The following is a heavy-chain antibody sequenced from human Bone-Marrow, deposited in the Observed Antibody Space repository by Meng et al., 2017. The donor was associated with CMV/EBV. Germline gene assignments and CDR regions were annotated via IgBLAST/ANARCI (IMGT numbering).Heavy chain of an antibody. CDR3: ARCIAAAAVGLYYFDY. D-gene: IGHD6-13*01. CDR1: GGTVSSYG. J-gene: IGHJ4*02. CDR2: IIPMFGTT. Sequence: GGTVSSYGISWVRQATGQGLEWMGGIIPMFGTTNYAQKFQGRVTITADKSTNTAYMELSSLRSEDTAVYYCARCIAAAAVGLYYFDYWGQGTLVTVSS. V-gene: IGHV1-69*06.